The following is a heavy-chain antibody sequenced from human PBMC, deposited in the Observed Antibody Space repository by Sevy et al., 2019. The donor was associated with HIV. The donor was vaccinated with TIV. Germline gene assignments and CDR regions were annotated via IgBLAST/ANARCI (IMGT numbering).Heavy chain of an antibody. CDR3: AREEEDYVWGTSRDLTFFDY. CDR2: ISSSSSYI. V-gene: IGHV3-21*01. J-gene: IGHJ4*02. CDR1: GFTFSSYT. D-gene: IGHD3-16*02. Sequence: GGSLRLSCAVSGFTFSSYTMNWVRQAPGKALEWVSSISSSSSYIYCADSVKGRFTISRDNAKNSLYLQMNSLRAEDTAVYYCAREEEDYVWGTSRDLTFFDYWGQGTLVTVSS.